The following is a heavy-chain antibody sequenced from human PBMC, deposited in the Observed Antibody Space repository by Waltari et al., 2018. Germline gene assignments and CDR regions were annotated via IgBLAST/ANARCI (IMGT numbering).Heavy chain of an antibody. J-gene: IGHJ4*02. Sequence: EVQLVESGGGSVQPGGSLRLSCVVSGFTFSNFWMDWVRQVPGKGVVWGAVINSDGGATSQADSGRGRFSVSRYNANNTLYLDMKSLGVDDSAIYYCTRRHRSSASGSYNHDFWGQGSPVIVSP. D-gene: IGHD3-10*01. CDR1: GFTFSNFW. V-gene: IGHV3-74*01. CDR2: INSDGGAT. CDR3: TRRHRSSASGSYNHDF.